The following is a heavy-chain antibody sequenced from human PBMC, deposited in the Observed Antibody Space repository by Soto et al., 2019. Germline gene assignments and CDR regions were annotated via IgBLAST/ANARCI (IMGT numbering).Heavy chain of an antibody. V-gene: IGHV3-53*01. CDR2: IYSGGST. CDR3: ARDGTYYDFWSGSKSPYYYYGMDV. J-gene: IGHJ6*02. CDR1: GFTVSSNY. D-gene: IGHD3-3*01. Sequence: GGSLRLSCAASGFTVSSNYMSWVRQAPGKGLEWVSVIYSGGSTYYADSVKGRFTISRDNSKNTLYLQMNSLKAEDTAVYYCARDGTYYDFWSGSKSPYYYYGMDVWGQGTTVTVSS.